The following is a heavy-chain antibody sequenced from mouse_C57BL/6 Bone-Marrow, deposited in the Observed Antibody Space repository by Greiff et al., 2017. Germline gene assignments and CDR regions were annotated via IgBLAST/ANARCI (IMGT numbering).Heavy chain of an antibody. CDR2: IYPRDGST. V-gene: IGHV1-78*01. CDR3: ARSEDSSGYWFAY. D-gene: IGHD3-2*02. CDR1: GYTFTDHT. Sequence: VQLQQSDAELVKPGASVKISCKVSGYTFTDHTIHWMKQRPEQGLAWIGYIYPRDGSTKYNEKFKGKATLTADKSSSTAYMQLNSLTSEDSAGYFCARSEDSSGYWFAYWGQGTLVTVSA. J-gene: IGHJ3*01.